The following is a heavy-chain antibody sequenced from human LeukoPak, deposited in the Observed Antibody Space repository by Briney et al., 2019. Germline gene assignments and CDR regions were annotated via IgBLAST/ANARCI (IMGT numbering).Heavy chain of an antibody. V-gene: IGHV4-39*07. CDR1: GGSISSSGYY. J-gene: IGHJ4*02. Sequence: SETLSLTCTVSGGSISSSGYYWSWIRQPPGKGLEWIGTIYYSGSAYYNPSLKTQVTISVDTSKNQFSLNLSSVTAADTAVYYGARTYSSSSGYFDYWAREPWSPSPQ. CDR2: IYYSGSA. CDR3: ARTYSSSSGYFDY. D-gene: IGHD6-13*01.